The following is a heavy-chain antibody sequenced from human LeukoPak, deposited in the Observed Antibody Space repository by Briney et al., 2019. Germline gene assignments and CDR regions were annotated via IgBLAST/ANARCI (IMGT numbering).Heavy chain of an antibody. Sequence: PGGSLRLSCAASAFTFNDYWMTWVRQAQGKGLEWVANIKQDGGEKYYVDSVKGRFTISRDNAKNSLYLQMNSLRAEDTAVYYCARGGATTFGLWGNAFDIWGQGTMVTVSS. V-gene: IGHV3-7*01. CDR1: AFTFNDYW. CDR2: IKQDGGEK. J-gene: IGHJ3*02. CDR3: ARGGATTFGLWGNAFDI. D-gene: IGHD3-3*01.